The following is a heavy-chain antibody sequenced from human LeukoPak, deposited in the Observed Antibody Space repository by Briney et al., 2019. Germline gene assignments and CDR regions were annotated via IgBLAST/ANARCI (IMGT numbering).Heavy chain of an antibody. CDR1: GFIFSSYT. D-gene: IGHD6-6*01. V-gene: IGHV3-7*01. CDR3: AKRRYSSSAGDYFDY. Sequence: GGSLRLSCAASGFIFSSYTMNWVRQAPGKGLEWVANIKQDGSEKYYVDSVKGRFTISRDNAKNSLYLQMNSLRAEDTAVYYCAKRRYSSSAGDYFDYWGQGTLVTVSS. CDR2: IKQDGSEK. J-gene: IGHJ4*02.